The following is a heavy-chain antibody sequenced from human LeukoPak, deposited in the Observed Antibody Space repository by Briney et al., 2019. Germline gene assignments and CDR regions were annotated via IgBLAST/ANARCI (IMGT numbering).Heavy chain of an antibody. V-gene: IGHV4-34*01. CDR1: GGSFSGYY. CDR3: ARGEPSSGWYFPYNWFDP. D-gene: IGHD6-19*01. J-gene: IGHJ5*02. CDR2: INHSGST. Sequence: SETLSLTCAVYGGSFSGYYWSWVRQPPGKGLEWIGGINHSGSTNYNPSLTRRVTISVDTSKNQFSLKLSSVTAADTAVYYCARGEPSSGWYFPYNWFDPWGQGTLVTVSS.